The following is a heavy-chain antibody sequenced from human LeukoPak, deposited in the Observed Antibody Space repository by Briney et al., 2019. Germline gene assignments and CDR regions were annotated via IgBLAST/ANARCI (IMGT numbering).Heavy chain of an antibody. V-gene: IGHV4-59*01. CDR3: ARVGSSIAEYYFDY. D-gene: IGHD6-6*01. Sequence: PETQSLTCTVSGGSISSYYWSWIRQPPGKGLEWIGYIYYSGSTNYNPSLKSRVTISVDTSKNQFSLKLSSVTAADTAVYYCARVGSSIAEYYFDYWGQGTLVTVSS. CDR2: IYYSGST. CDR1: GGSISSYY. J-gene: IGHJ4*02.